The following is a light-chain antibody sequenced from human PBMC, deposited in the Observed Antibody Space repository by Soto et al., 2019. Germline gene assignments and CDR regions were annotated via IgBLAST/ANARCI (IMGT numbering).Light chain of an antibody. J-gene: IGKJ1*01. V-gene: IGKV3-20*01. Sequence: EIMLTQSRGTLSLSPGERATLSCRASQSVNNNDLAWYQQKPGQAPRLLFYGASYRATGIPDRFSGRGSGTDFILTISRLEPEDFAVYYCQHYASSPPWTFGQGTKVDIK. CDR1: QSVNNND. CDR2: GAS. CDR3: QHYASSPPWT.